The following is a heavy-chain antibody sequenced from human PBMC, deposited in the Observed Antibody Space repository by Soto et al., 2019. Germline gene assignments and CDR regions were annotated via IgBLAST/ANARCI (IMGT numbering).Heavy chain of an antibody. D-gene: IGHD3-16*01. J-gene: IGHJ4*02. Sequence: QVLLQQWGAGLLKPSETLSLTCAVSGGSFSGYYWTWIRQAPGKGLEWIGEINHSGTTNYNPSPKSRVSVSVDTSMNQFSLKLTSVTAADTCVYYCARGRRWGQSVKGLDSWGQGTLVTVSS. CDR3: ARGRRWGQSVKGLDS. CDR2: INHSGTT. V-gene: IGHV4-34*01. CDR1: GGSFSGYY.